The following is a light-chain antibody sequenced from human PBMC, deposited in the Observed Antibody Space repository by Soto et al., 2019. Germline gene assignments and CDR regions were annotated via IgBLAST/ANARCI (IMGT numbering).Light chain of an antibody. V-gene: IGLV2-23*01. CDR3: YSYAGENLYP. Sequence: QSLLTQPASVSASPGQSITIPCTGTSSDVGSYNLVSWFQQHPGKVPKLLIYGGTKRPSGLSDRFSGSKSGTTASLTISGLQAEDEAHYYCYSYAGENLYPFGKGTKGT. CDR1: SSDVGSYNL. CDR2: GGT. J-gene: IGLJ1*01.